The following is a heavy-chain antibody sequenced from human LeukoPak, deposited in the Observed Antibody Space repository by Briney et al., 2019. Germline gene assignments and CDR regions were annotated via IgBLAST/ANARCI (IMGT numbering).Heavy chain of an antibody. V-gene: IGHV1-2*02. CDR3: ARVEMATITFRPDV. D-gene: IGHD5-24*01. J-gene: IGHJ6*04. CDR1: GYTFTGYY. CDR2: INPNSGGT. Sequence: ASVKVSCKASGYTFTGYYMHWVRQAPGQGLEWMGWINPNSGGTNYAQKFQGRVTMTRDTSISTAYMELSRLRSDDTAVYYCARVEMATITFRPDVWGKGTTVTISS.